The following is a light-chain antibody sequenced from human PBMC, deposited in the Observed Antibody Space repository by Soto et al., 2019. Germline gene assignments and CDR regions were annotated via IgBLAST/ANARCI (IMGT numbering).Light chain of an antibody. Sequence: QSALAQPASVSGSPGQSITISCTGTSSDVGGYNYVSWYQHHPGKAPKLMIYEVTNRPSGVSIRFSGSKSGTTASRTISGLQAEDEADYYCLSFTSSSTPYVFGTGTKVTVL. V-gene: IGLV2-14*01. CDR2: EVT. CDR3: LSFTSSSTPYV. J-gene: IGLJ1*01. CDR1: SSDVGGYNY.